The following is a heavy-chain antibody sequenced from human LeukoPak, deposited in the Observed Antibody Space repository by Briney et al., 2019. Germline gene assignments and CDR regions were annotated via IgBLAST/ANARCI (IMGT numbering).Heavy chain of an antibody. J-gene: IGHJ4*02. CDR1: GFTFTIFA. CDR3: VKDRPNYYHSTGHYYRRNGDC. V-gene: IGHV3-23*01. CDR2: ITTSGGST. Sequence: PGGSLRLSCVASGFTFTIFAMTWVRQAPGKGLEWVSCITTSGGSTYYAGSVKGQFTIPRDNSKNTLYLQMNSLRAEDTAVYYCVKDRPNYYHSTGHYYRRNGDCWGQGTLVTVSS. D-gene: IGHD3-22*01.